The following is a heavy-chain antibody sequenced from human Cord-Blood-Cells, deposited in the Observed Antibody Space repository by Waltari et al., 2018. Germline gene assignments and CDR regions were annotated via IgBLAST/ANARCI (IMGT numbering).Heavy chain of an antibody. CDR3: AGTPGDYVGLYYYGMDV. Sequence: QVQLQESGPGLVKPSQTLSLTCTVSGGSISSGGYYWSWIRQHPGKGLEWLGYIYYSGSTYYNPSLKIRVTISVDTSKNQFSLKLSSVTAADTAVYYCAGTPGDYVGLYYYGMDVWGQGTTVTVSS. V-gene: IGHV4-31*03. J-gene: IGHJ6*02. CDR1: GGSISSGGYY. D-gene: IGHD4-17*01. CDR2: IYYSGST.